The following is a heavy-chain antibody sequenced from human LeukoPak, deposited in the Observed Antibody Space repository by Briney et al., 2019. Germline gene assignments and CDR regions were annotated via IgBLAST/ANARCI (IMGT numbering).Heavy chain of an antibody. CDR2: IYYSGST. D-gene: IGHD5-18*01. CDR1: GGSISSGGYN. J-gene: IGHJ3*02. CDR3: ARDLGYSYGNADAFDI. Sequence: PSETLSLTCTVSGGSISSGGYNWNWIRQHPGKGLEWIGYIYYSGSTYYNPSLKSRLTISVDTSKNQFSLKLSSVTAADTAVYYCARDLGYSYGNADAFDIWGQGTMVTVSS. V-gene: IGHV4-31*03.